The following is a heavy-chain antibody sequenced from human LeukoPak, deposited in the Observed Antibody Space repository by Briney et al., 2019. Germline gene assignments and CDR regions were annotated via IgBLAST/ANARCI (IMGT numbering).Heavy chain of an antibody. Sequence: SETLSLTCTVSGASITSYYWNWIRQPPGKGLEWIGYFYYSGSDSYNPSLKSRITISVDTSKNQFSLKLSSVTAADTAVYYCVRGYCSGATCYHFDYWGQGTLVTVSS. CDR2: FYYSGSD. J-gene: IGHJ4*02. V-gene: IGHV4-59*01. CDR1: GASITSYY. D-gene: IGHD2-15*01. CDR3: VRGYCSGATCYHFDY.